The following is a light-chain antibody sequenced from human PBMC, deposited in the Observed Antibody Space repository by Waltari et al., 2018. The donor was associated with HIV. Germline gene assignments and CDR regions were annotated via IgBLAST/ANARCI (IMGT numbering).Light chain of an antibody. V-gene: IGLV2-8*01. CDR2: EVN. CDR1: SSDVGAYVF. Sequence: QSALTQPPSASGSPGPSATISCPGTSSDVGAYVFVSWYQQHPGKVPKLILYEVNKRPSGVPDRFSGSKSGHTASLTVSGLQADDEADYYCSSYAGSNNVVFGGGTKLTVL. J-gene: IGLJ2*01. CDR3: SSYAGSNNVV.